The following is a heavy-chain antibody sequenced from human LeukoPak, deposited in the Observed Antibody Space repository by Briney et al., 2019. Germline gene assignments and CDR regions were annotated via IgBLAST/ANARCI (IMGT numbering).Heavy chain of an antibody. CDR3: ARDPLWFGELRVY. CDR2: TNSDGSTT. J-gene: IGHJ4*02. Sequence: GGSLRLSCAASGFTFSSYLMHWVRQAPRKGLVLVSLTNSDGSTTSYADSVKGRFTISSDNAQHTLYLQMNSLRAEDPAVYYCARDPLWFGELRVYWGQGTLVSVSS. D-gene: IGHD3-10*01. CDR1: GFTFSSYL. V-gene: IGHV3-74*01.